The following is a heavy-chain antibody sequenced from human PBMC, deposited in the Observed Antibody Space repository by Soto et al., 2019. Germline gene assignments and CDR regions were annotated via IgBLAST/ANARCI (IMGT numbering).Heavy chain of an antibody. J-gene: IGHJ4*02. D-gene: IGHD2-15*01. CDR2: INAGNGNT. CDR3: ARDQVVAATTYYFDY. V-gene: IGHV1-3*01. CDR1: GYTFTSYA. Sequence: GASVKVSCKASGYTFTSYAMHWVRQAPGQRLEWMGWINAGNGNTKYSQKFQGRVTITRDTSASTAYMELSSLRSEDTAVYYCARDQVVAATTYYFDYWGQGTLVTVSS.